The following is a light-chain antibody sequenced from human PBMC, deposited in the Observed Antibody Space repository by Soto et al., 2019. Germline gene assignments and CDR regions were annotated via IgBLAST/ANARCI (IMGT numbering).Light chain of an antibody. Sequence: DIQLTQSASSLSSSVGDRVTITCPASQVITNYLNWYQQKPGRAPKLLIYDISTLEIGVPSRFGGSGSGTHFTFTITGLQPEDIATYYCQQYENLPYTFGQETKLEI. CDR3: QQYENLPYT. CDR2: DIS. CDR1: QVITNY. J-gene: IGKJ2*01. V-gene: IGKV1-33*01.